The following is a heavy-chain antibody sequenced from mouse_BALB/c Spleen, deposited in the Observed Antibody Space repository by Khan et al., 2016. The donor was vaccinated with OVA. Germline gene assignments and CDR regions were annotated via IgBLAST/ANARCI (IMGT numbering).Heavy chain of an antibody. CDR1: GYAFTNYL. V-gene: IGHV1-54*01. CDR3: ARKNKAYYGNYNTMDY. J-gene: IGHJ4*01. D-gene: IGHD2-10*01. Sequence: QVRLKQSGAELVRPGTSVKVSCKASGYAFTNYLIEWIKQRPGQGLEWIGVINPGSGGTNYNEKFKGKATLTADKSSSTAYMQLSSLTSDDSAVYFCARKNKAYYGNYNTMDYWGQGTSVTGSS. CDR2: INPGSGGT.